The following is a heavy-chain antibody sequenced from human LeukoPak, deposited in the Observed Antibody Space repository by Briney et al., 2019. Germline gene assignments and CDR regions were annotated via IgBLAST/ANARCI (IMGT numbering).Heavy chain of an antibody. Sequence: SETLSLTCTVSGGSISSSSYYWGWIRQPPGKGLEWIGSIYYSGSTYYNPSLKSRVTISVDTSKNQFSLKLSSVTAADTAVYYCARHIGDYDFWSGYFYYFDYRGQGTLVTVSS. CDR1: GGSISSSSYY. V-gene: IGHV4-39*01. J-gene: IGHJ4*02. D-gene: IGHD3-3*01. CDR2: IYYSGST. CDR3: ARHIGDYDFWSGYFYYFDY.